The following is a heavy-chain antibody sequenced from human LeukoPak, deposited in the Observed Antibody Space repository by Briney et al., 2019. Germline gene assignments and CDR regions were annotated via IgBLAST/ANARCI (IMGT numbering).Heavy chain of an antibody. Sequence: GGSLRLSCAASGFTVRDNYMNWVRQAPGKGLEWVSVFYSGGSTYYTDSVQGRFTISRDHAKNTVYLQMDSLTAEDTAVYYCAVGYCSGGSCSGGVYGMDVWGQGTTVTVSS. CDR2: FYSGGST. V-gene: IGHV3-53*01. J-gene: IGHJ6*02. CDR1: GFTVRDNY. D-gene: IGHD2-15*01. CDR3: AVGYCSGGSCSGGVYGMDV.